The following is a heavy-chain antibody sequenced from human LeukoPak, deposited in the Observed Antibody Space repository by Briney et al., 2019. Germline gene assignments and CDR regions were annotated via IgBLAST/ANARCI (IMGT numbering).Heavy chain of an antibody. J-gene: IGHJ3*02. V-gene: IGHV3-53*01. CDR1: GFTVSGNY. CDR2: IYSGGST. Sequence: GGSLRLSCAASGFTVSGNYMSWVRQAPGKGLEWVSVIYSGGSTYYADSVKGRFTISRDNSKNTLYFQMNSLRVEDTAVYYCAREIYCSASSCTGGVFDIWGQGTMVTVSS. CDR3: AREIYCSASSCTGGVFDI. D-gene: IGHD2-15*01.